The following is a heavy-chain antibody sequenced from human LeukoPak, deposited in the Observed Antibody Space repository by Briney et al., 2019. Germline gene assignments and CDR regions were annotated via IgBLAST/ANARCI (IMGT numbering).Heavy chain of an antibody. CDR1: GGSISSDY. CDR2: IYNSGST. D-gene: IGHD5-18*01. CDR3: AREGYSYGYRYFFDF. Sequence: PSETLSLTSTVSGGSISSDYWSWIRQPAGKGLEWIGHIYNSGSTNNNPSLKSRVTMSVDTSKNQFSLKLSSVTAADTAMYYCAREGYSYGYRYFFDFWGQGTLVTVSS. J-gene: IGHJ4*02. V-gene: IGHV4-4*07.